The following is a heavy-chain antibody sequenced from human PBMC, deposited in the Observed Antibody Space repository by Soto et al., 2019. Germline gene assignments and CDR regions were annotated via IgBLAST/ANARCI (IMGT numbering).Heavy chain of an antibody. CDR1: GYTFTSYG. D-gene: IGHD1-20*01. CDR2: ISAYNGNT. V-gene: IGHV1-18*01. Sequence: GASVKVSCKASGYTFTSYGISWVRQAPGQGLEWMGWISAYNGNTNYAQKLQGRVTMTTDTSTSTAYMELRSLRSDDTAVYYCARWYIYVGYYYGMDVWGQGTTVTVSS. J-gene: IGHJ6*02. CDR3: ARWYIYVGYYYGMDV.